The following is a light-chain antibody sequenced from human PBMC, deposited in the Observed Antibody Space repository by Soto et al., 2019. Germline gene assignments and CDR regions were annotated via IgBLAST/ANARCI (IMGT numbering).Light chain of an antibody. CDR3: QQAYSFPIT. V-gene: IGKV3-20*01. CDR2: GAS. Sequence: EIVVTQSPGTLSQSPGERATLACRASKSVSNNYLAWYQQKPGQAPRLLIYGASNRATGITDRFSGSGSGTEFTLTISSLQPDDFATYYCQQAYSFPITFGQGTRLEIK. CDR1: KSVSNNY. J-gene: IGKJ5*01.